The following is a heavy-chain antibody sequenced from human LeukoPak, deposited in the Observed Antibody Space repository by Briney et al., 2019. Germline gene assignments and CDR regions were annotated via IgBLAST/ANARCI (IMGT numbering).Heavy chain of an antibody. Sequence: PSETLSLTCTVSGGSISSYYWSWIRQPRGKALEWIGHIYYSGSTNYNPSLKSRVTISVDTSKNQFSLKLSSVTAADTAVYYCARVSDYYDSSGYYYYPFDYWGQGTLVTVSS. CDR3: ARVSDYYDSSGYYYYPFDY. CDR1: GGSISSYY. D-gene: IGHD3-22*01. V-gene: IGHV4-59*01. CDR2: IYYSGST. J-gene: IGHJ4*02.